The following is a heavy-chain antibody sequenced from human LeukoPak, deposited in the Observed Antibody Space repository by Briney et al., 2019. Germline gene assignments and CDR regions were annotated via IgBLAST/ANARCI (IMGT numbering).Heavy chain of an antibody. V-gene: IGHV4-59*01. Sequence: AETLSLTCTVSGGSISIYYWSWVRQPSGKGLEWIGYIYNSGSTTYNPSLKSRATISVDTSKNQFSLKLTSMTAADTAFYYCVRDRELHYWGQGILVTVSS. D-gene: IGHD1-7*01. CDR2: IYNSGST. J-gene: IGHJ4*02. CDR1: GGSISIYY. CDR3: VRDRELHY.